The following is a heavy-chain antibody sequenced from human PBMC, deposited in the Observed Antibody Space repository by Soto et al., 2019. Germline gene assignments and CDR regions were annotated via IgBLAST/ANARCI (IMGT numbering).Heavy chain of an antibody. Sequence: GGSLRLSCAASGFTFSNAWMSWVRQAPGKGLEWVGRIKSKTDGGTTDYAAPVKGRFTISRDDSKNTLYLQMNSLKTEDTAVYYCTTVKNSNYLWGDYYGMDVWGKGTTVTVSS. J-gene: IGHJ6*04. CDR1: GFTFSNAW. CDR2: IKSKTDGGTT. D-gene: IGHD4-4*01. CDR3: TTVKNSNYLWGDYYGMDV. V-gene: IGHV3-15*01.